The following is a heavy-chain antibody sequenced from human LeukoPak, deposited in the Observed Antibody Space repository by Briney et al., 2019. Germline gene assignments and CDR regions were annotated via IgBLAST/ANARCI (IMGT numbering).Heavy chain of an antibody. V-gene: IGHV4-59*01. CDR1: GDSFNEYY. CDR2: IYHNGNS. D-gene: IGHD5-24*01. Sequence: PSETLSLTCSVFGDSFNEYYWNWVRQPPGKGLQWIGYIYHNGNSNYNPSLKGRLTISVDTAKNQFSLKLTSVNAADPAVYYCARDGGLQSHFDYWGQGALVTVSS. J-gene: IGHJ4*02. CDR3: ARDGGLQSHFDY.